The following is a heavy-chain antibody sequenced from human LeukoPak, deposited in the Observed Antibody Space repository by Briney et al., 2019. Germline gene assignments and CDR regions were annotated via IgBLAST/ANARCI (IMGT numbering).Heavy chain of an antibody. CDR3: ARDPDGSGATRGFDY. D-gene: IGHD1-26*01. Sequence: ASVKVSCKASGYTFSSYGISWVRQAPGQGLEWMGWISAYNGNTNYAQKVQGRVTMTTDTSTSTAYMELTRLRFNDTAVYFCARDPDGSGATRGFDYWGQGTLVTVSS. CDR2: ISAYNGNT. J-gene: IGHJ4*02. CDR1: GYTFSSYG. V-gene: IGHV1-18*01.